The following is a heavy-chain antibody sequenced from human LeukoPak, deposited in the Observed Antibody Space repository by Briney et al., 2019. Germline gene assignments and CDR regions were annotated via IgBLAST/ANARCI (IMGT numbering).Heavy chain of an antibody. CDR1: GFTFSTYA. J-gene: IGHJ4*02. D-gene: IGHD1-26*01. CDR2: ITGNGGRT. V-gene: IGHV3-23*01. CDR3: ARDSGSYLQPTDY. Sequence: GGSLRLSCAASGFTFSTYAMTWVRQAPGKGLDWVSSITGNGGRTYYADFVKGRFHISRHNYKNQLYLQMNSLRAEDTAVYHCARDSGSYLQPTDYWGQGTLVTVSS.